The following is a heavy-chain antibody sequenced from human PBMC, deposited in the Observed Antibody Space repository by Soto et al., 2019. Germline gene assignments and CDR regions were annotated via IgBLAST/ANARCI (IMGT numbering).Heavy chain of an antibody. CDR1: GGTFSTYA. D-gene: IGHD6-13*01. CDR3: ARRGSSSDY. J-gene: IGHJ4*02. V-gene: IGHV1-69*11. CDR2: IIPSPGST. Sequence: QVQLVQSGAEVKKPGSSVKVSCKAFGGTFSTYAVSWVRQAPGQGLEWVGGIIPSPGSTNHAQKFQGRVTITADESTRTVYMDLTSLRSAATAVYYCARRGSSSDYWGQGTLVTVSS.